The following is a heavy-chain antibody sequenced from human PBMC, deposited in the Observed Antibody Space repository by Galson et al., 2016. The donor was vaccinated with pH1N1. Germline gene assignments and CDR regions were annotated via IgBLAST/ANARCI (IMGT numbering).Heavy chain of an antibody. D-gene: IGHD3-10*01. V-gene: IGHV3-7*01. CDR2: INGDGSQK. CDR3: VRDPGWGGLDY. Sequence: SLRLSCAASDFTFSTFWMAWVRQAPGSGLEWVALINGDGSQKYYVDSVKGRFTISRDNTKKSLYLQINNLRAEDTALYYCVRDPGWGGLDYWGQGALVIVSS. J-gene: IGHJ4*02. CDR1: DFTFSTFW.